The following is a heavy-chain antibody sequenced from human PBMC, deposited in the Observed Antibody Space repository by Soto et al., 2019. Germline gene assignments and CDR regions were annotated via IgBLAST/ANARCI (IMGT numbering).Heavy chain of an antibody. V-gene: IGHV4-59*01. CDR1: GGSISSYY. Sequence: SETLSLTCTVSGGSISSYYWSWIRQPPGKGLEWIGYIYYSGSTNYNPSLKSRVTISVDTSKNQFSLKLSSVTAADTAVYYCARSGLLSGYDYYGMDVWGQGTTVTVSS. CDR2: IYYSGST. D-gene: IGHD1-26*01. CDR3: ARSGLLSGYDYYGMDV. J-gene: IGHJ6*02.